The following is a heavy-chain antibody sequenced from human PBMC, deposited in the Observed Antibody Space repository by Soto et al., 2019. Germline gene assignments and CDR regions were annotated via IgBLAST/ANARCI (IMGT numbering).Heavy chain of an antibody. Sequence: PGGSLRLSCAASGFSFNIAWMSWFRQAPGKGLEWVGRIKSKNDGGTTDFAAPGKGRFTISRDDSKNTVYLQMNSLKIECIAVYYWTTGFAAPGTNYWGKGSLVTVSS. J-gene: IGHJ4*02. V-gene: IGHV3-15*01. CDR2: IKSKNDGGTT. CDR1: GFSFNIAW. CDR3: TTGFAAPGTNY. D-gene: IGHD6-13*01.